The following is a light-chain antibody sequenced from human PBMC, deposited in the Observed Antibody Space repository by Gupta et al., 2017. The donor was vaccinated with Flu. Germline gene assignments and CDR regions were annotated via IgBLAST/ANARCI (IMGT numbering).Light chain of an antibody. CDR2: AAS. J-gene: IGKJ1*01. V-gene: IGKV1-39*01. Sequence: DIQXTQXXXSLSAXXGDRVTITCQASQSISSYLNWYQQKPGKAPKLLIYAASSLQSGVPSRFSGSGSGTDFTLTISSLQPEDFATYYCQQSYSTPRTFGQGTKVEIK. CDR3: QQSYSTPRT. CDR1: QSISSY.